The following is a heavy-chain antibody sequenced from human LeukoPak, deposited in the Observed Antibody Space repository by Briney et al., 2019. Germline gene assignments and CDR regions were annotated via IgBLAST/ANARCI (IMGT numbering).Heavy chain of an antibody. D-gene: IGHD3-10*01. CDR1: GYAFTGYY. Sequence: GASVKVSCKTFGYAFTGYYIHWVRQAPGQGLEWMGWINANSGGINYVDKFEGKFTMTRDTSISTAYLELRRLRSDDTAVYYCARGGTYYIKLDYWGQGTLVTVSS. J-gene: IGHJ4*02. CDR3: ARGGTYYIKLDY. CDR2: INANSGGI. V-gene: IGHV1-2*02.